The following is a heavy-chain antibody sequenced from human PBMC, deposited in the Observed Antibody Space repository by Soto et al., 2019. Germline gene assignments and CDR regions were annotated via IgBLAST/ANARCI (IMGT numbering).Heavy chain of an antibody. Sequence: EVQLVESGGGLVKPGGSLRLSCRASGFSFSSYTMSWVRQAPGKGLEWVSSISRTSEDIYYADSLKGRCDISRDNARNLVSLEGDRLRGEAGAVYFCARVGSSYGGGGIPDWWGQGTLVTVSS. CDR2: ISRTSEDI. V-gene: IGHV3-21*06. CDR3: ARVGSSYGGGGIPDW. J-gene: IGHJ4*02. D-gene: IGHD3-16*01. CDR1: GFSFSSYT.